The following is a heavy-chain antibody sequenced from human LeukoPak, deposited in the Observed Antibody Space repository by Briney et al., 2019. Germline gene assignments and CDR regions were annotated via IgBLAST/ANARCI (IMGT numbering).Heavy chain of an antibody. CDR3: ARARPLYDSSGYYSL. V-gene: IGHV1-18*01. D-gene: IGHD3-22*01. CDR1: GYTFTTYD. CDR2: ISANNGYT. Sequence: ASVKVSCKASGYTFTTYDISWMRQAPGQGLEWMGWISANNGYTNYAQLQGRVTMTTDTSTSTAYLELRSLRSDDTAVYYCARARPLYDSSGYYSLWGQGTLVTVSS. J-gene: IGHJ4*02.